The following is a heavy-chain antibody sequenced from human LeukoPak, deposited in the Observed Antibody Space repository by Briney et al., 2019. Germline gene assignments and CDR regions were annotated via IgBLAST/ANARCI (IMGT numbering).Heavy chain of an antibody. D-gene: IGHD6-13*01. CDR3: AGFRSSINWFDP. CDR1: GFTFSSYA. V-gene: IGHV3-23*01. J-gene: IGHJ5*02. CDR2: ITGSGGST. Sequence: GGSLRLSCAASGFTFSSYAMTWVRQAPGKGLEWVSIITGSGGSTYYADSVKGRFTISRDNSKNTLYLQMNSLRAEDTAVYYCAGFRSSINWFDPWGQGTLVTVSS.